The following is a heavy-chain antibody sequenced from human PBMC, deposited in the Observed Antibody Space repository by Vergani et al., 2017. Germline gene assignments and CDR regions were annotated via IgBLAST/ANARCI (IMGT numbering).Heavy chain of an antibody. D-gene: IGHD3-3*01. CDR1: GFTFSSYA. CDR2: ISWDSRYI. J-gene: IGHJ4*02. V-gene: IGHV3-9*01. Sequence: VQLVESGGGVVQPGRSLRLSCAASGFTFSSYAMHWVRRAPGKGLEWVSGISWDSRYIGYADSVKGRFTVSRDNAKKSLYLQMHSLRDEDTALYYCVKGPTIYGEVNDYFDNWGQGTLVIVSS. CDR3: VKGPTIYGEVNDYFDN.